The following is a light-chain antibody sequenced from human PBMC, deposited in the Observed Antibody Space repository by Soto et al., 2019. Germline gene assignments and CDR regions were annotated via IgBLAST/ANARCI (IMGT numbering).Light chain of an antibody. Sequence: EMIMTQSPATLSVSPGERATLSCRASQSGSSNLAWYQQRPGRAPRLLIYGASTRATGIPARFSGSGSGTEFTLTISSLQSEDFAIYYCQQYNKWPLFTFGPGTRVDFK. CDR1: QSGSSN. J-gene: IGKJ3*01. CDR2: GAS. V-gene: IGKV3-15*01. CDR3: QQYNKWPLFT.